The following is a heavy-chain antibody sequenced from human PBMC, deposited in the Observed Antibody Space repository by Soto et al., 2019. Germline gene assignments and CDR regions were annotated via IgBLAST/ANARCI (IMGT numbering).Heavy chain of an antibody. J-gene: IGHJ6*02. CDR3: AKEDGIFGVVTHYYYYGMDV. CDR1: GFTFSSYA. D-gene: IGHD3-3*01. Sequence: EVQLLESGGGLVQPGGSLRLSCAASGFTFSSYAMSWVRQAPGKGLEWVSAISGSGGSTYYADSVKGRFTISRDNSKNTRYLQMNSLRAEDTAVYYCAKEDGIFGVVTHYYYYGMDVWGQGTTVTVSS. V-gene: IGHV3-23*01. CDR2: ISGSGGST.